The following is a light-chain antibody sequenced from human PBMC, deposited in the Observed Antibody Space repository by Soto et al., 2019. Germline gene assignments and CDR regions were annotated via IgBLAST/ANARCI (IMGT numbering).Light chain of an antibody. V-gene: IGLV1-40*01. CDR1: SSNIGAGFD. CDR2: GNT. CDR3: QSYDTSLSGPVV. J-gene: IGLJ2*01. Sequence: QLVLTQPPSVSGAPGQNVTISCTGGSSNIGAGFDVHWYQQLPGTAPKLLIYGNTNRPSGVPDRFSGSKSGTSASLAITGLQAEDEADYYCQSYDTSLSGPVVFGGGTQLTVL.